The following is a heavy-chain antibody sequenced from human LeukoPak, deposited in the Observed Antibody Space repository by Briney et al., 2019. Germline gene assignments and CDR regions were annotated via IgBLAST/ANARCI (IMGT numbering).Heavy chain of an antibody. CDR2: IYATGST. CDR3: ARQGYTASYYFLDS. CDR1: GDSIRSYW. J-gene: IGHJ4*02. Sequence: WEPLSLTCDVSGDSIRSYWWGWVRQPAGKGLEWIGRIYATGSTKFNPSLKTRLTMSMDTSTNQFSLKLTSVTAADTAVYFCARQGYTASYYFLDSWSQGTLVTVST. D-gene: IGHD1-26*01. V-gene: IGHV4-4*07.